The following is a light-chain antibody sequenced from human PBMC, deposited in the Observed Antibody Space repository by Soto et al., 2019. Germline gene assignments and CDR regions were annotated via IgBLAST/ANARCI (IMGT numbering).Light chain of an antibody. CDR3: QSWATGIRV. V-gene: IGLV4-69*01. CDR1: SGHSSYA. Sequence: QLVLTQSPSASASLGASVKLTCTLSSGHSSYAIAWHQQQPEKGPRYLMKLNDDGSHTKGDGIPDRFSGSSSGAERYLTISSLQSEDEADYYCQSWATGIRVFGGGTKLTVL. J-gene: IGLJ3*02. CDR2: LNDDGSH.